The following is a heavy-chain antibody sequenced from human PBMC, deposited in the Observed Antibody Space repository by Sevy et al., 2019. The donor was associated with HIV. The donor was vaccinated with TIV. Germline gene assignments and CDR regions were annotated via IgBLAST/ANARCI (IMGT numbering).Heavy chain of an antibody. CDR1: GGSISSYY. Sequence: SETLSLTCTVSGGSISSYYWSCIRQPPGKGLEWIGYIYYSGSTNYNPSLKSRVTISVDTSKNQFSLKLSSVTAADTALYYCARDMGIGAAGTRGGFDYWGQGTLVTVSS. D-gene: IGHD6-13*01. J-gene: IGHJ4*02. CDR3: ARDMGIGAAGTRGGFDY. V-gene: IGHV4-59*01. CDR2: IYYSGST.